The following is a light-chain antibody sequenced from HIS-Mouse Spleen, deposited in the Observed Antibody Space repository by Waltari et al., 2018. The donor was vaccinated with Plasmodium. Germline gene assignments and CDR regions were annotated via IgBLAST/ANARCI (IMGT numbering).Light chain of an antibody. CDR1: QSISSY. J-gene: IGKJ1*01. CDR3: QQSYSTWT. V-gene: IGKV1-39*01. CDR2: AAY. Sequence: DIQMTQSPSSLSASVGDRVTVTCRASQSISSYLNWYQQKPGKAPKLLIYAAYSWQSGVPSRFSGRGSGTEFTLSISSLQPEDFATYYCQQSYSTWTFGQGTKVEIK.